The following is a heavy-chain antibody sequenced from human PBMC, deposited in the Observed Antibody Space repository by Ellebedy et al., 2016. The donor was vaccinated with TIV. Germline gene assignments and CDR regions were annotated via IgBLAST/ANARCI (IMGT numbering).Heavy chain of an antibody. CDR3: AKEKTVRSSGWHRGFDY. Sequence: GGSLRLSCAASGFTFSSYAMSWVRQAPGKGLEWVSAISGSGVSTYYADSVKGRFTISRDNSKNTLYLQMNSLRAEDTAVYYCAKEKTVRSSGWHRGFDYWGQGTLVTVSS. CDR1: GFTFSSYA. V-gene: IGHV3-23*01. D-gene: IGHD6-19*01. J-gene: IGHJ4*02. CDR2: ISGSGVST.